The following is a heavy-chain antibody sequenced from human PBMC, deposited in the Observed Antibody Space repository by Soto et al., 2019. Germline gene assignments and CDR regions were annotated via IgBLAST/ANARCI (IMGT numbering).Heavy chain of an antibody. CDR1: GAALSDYT. J-gene: IGHJ5*02. V-gene: IGHV4-34*01. D-gene: IGHD3-16*02. CDR2: VNRGGRP. Sequence: AETLSLTXGLSGAALSDYTWRWVRKAPGGGLNWFGEVNRGGRPKYRPPLEKPITISVDPPRYPVSLELRAVTAADTANYYCPRLKEDNVWGTYRYLDLWGQGTLVTVSS. CDR3: PRLKEDNVWGTYRYLDL.